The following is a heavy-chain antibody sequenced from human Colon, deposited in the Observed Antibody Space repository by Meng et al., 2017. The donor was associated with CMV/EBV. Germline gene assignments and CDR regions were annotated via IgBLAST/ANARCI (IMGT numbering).Heavy chain of an antibody. CDR3: ARAGARGVPVDL. Sequence: QAHLTGSGPRLGKPSETLSLTCTVSGDSIKNYYWTWLRQPAGKGLEWLGRIHYSGGTDDNPSLKSRVTLSIDTSKNQLSLKIYSVTAADTAVYYCARAGARGVPVDLWGQGTLVTVSS. D-gene: IGHD3-10*01. CDR1: GDSIKNYY. CDR2: IHYSGGT. V-gene: IGHV4-4*07. J-gene: IGHJ4*02.